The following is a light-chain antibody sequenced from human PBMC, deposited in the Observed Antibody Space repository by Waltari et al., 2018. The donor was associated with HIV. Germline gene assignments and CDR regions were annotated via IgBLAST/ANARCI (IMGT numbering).Light chain of an antibody. CDR2: DNN. V-gene: IGLV1-51*01. J-gene: IGLJ3*02. Sequence: QSVLTQPPSVSAASGQKVTISCSGSSSNIGHHRLTWYQQLPGTAHQLLIYDNNKRLAGVPDRFSGSVSGTSATLAITGLQTGDEADYYCATWDNGPSAVVFGGGTKLAVL. CDR1: SSNIGHHR. CDR3: ATWDNGPSAVV.